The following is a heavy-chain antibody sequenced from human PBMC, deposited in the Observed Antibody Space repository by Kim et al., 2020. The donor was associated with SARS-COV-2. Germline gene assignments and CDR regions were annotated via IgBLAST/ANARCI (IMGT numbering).Heavy chain of an antibody. CDR1: GGSISSISYY. D-gene: IGHD5-12*01. CDR2: IYYSGST. Sequence: SETLSLTCTVSGGSISSISYYWGWIRQPPGKGLEWIGSIYYSGSTYYNPSLKSRVTISVDTSKNQFSLKLGSVTAADTAMYYCARDPNSAYGGPSYYYYGMDVWGQGTTVTVSS. CDR3: ARDPNSAYGGPSYYYYGMDV. J-gene: IGHJ6*02. V-gene: IGHV4-39*07.